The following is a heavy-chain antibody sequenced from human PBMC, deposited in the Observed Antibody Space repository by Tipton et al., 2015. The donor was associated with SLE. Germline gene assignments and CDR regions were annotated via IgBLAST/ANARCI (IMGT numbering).Heavy chain of an antibody. CDR3: ARDPLGRGYSGYDYL. CDR2: IYSSGST. Sequence: TLSLTCAGSGGSISSYQWNWIRQSPGKGLEWIGYIYSSGSTNYNPSLSSRVTMDMSANQFSLKLSSVTAADTAVYYCARDPLGRGYSGYDYLWGQGTLVTVSS. J-gene: IGHJ4*02. D-gene: IGHD5-12*01. CDR1: GGSISSYQ. V-gene: IGHV4-59*01.